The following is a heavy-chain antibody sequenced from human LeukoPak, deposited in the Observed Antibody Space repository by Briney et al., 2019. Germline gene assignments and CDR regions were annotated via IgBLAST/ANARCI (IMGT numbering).Heavy chain of an antibody. D-gene: IGHD5-18*01. CDR1: GFTRSSYS. CDR3: AIIQLWSPVDY. CDR2: ISGSGGST. V-gene: IGHV3-23*01. J-gene: IGHJ4*02. Sequence: GGSLRLSCAASGFTRSSYSMNWVRQAAGKGLEWVSAISGSGGSTYYADSVKGRFTISRDNSKNTLYLQMNSLRAEDTAVYYCAIIQLWSPVDYWGQGTLVTVSS.